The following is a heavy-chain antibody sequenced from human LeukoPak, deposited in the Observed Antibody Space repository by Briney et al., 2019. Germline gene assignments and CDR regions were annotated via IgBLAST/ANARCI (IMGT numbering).Heavy chain of an antibody. V-gene: IGHV3-7*01. CDR1: GFTFSSYW. J-gene: IGHJ4*02. CDR2: IKQDGSEK. D-gene: IGHD6-19*01. CDR3: ARDRLGIAVAGTRRVY. Sequence: GGSLRLSCAASGFTFSSYWMSWVRQAPGKGLEWVANIKQDGSEKSYVVSVKGRFTISRVNAKKSLYLQMNSLRAEDTAVYYCARDRLGIAVAGTRRVYWGQGTLVTVSS.